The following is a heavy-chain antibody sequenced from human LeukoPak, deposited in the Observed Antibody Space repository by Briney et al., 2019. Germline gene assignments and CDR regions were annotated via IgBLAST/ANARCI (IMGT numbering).Heavy chain of an antibody. CDR1: GGSISSSDW. Sequence: SGTLSLTCAVSGGSISSSDWGSGVRQPPGEGLEWIGEMNPSGTTNYNPSLKSRVAISIDKSRNQFSLKLFSVTAADTAVYYCARSYAAYDHTLDIWGQGTVVTVSS. CDR3: ARSYAAYDHTLDI. CDR2: MNPSGTT. V-gene: IGHV4-4*02. J-gene: IGHJ3*02. D-gene: IGHD3-16*01.